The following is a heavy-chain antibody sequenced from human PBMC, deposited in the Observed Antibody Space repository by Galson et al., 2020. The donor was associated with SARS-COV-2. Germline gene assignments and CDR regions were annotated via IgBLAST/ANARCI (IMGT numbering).Heavy chain of an antibody. CDR2: ISHDGSNE. J-gene: IGHJ4*02. CDR3: ARDLNIVVVVAYYFDY. D-gene: IGHD2-15*01. CDR1: GFAFSSYA. V-gene: IGHV3-30*04. Sequence: GESLKISCAASGFAFSSYAMHWVRQAPGKGLEWVAVISHDGSNEYYADSVKGRFTVSRDNSKSTLYLQMGSLRPEDTAVYYCARDLNIVVVVAYYFDYWGQGTLVTVTS.